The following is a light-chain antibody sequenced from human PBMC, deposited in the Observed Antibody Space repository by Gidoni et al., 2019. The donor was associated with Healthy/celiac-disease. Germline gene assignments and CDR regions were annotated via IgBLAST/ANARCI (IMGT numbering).Light chain of an antibody. V-gene: IGKV3-11*01. CDR1: QSVSSY. CDR3: QQRSNWPLTWT. CDR2: DAS. Sequence: EIVLTQSPATLSLSPGERATLSCRASQSVSSYLAWYQQKPGQAPRLLIYDASNRATGIPARFSGSESGTDFTLTISSLEPEDFAVYYCQQRSNWPLTWTFGQXTKVEIK. J-gene: IGKJ1*01.